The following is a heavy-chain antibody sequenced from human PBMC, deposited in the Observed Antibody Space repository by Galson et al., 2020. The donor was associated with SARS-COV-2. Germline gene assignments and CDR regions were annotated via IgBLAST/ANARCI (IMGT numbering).Heavy chain of an antibody. Sequence: ALHGESLKISCAASGITFSSYWMHWVRQAPGKGLVWVSRLYSEGSSTSYADSVKGRFTISGDNAKNTLYLHMNSLRAEDTAVYSCARGDMGNDYFDYWGQGTLVTVSS. D-gene: IGHD7-27*01. J-gene: IGHJ4*02. CDR2: LYSEGSST. CDR3: ARGDMGNDYFDY. V-gene: IGHV3-74*01. CDR1: GITFSSYW.